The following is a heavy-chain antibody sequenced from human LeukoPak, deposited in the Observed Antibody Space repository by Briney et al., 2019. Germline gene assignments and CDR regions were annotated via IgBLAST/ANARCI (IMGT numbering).Heavy chain of an antibody. CDR2: VHYSGST. CDR3: AGGRSTFIWFDP. D-gene: IGHD1-1*01. J-gene: IGHJ5*02. CDR1: GFTFSNAW. Sequence: PGGSLRLSCAASGFTFSNAWMSWVRQAPGKGLEWIGYVHYSGSTNYNPSLQSRVTISVDTSKHQFSLKLRSVTAADTAVYYCAGGRSTFIWFDPWGQGTQVTVSS. V-gene: IGHV4-59*08.